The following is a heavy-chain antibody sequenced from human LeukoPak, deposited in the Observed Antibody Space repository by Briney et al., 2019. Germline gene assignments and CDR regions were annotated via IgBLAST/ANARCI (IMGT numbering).Heavy chain of an antibody. CDR1: GGSISSYY. CDR3: ARESPVRWSVGSYFDY. V-gene: IGHV4-39*07. J-gene: IGHJ4*02. Sequence: SETLSLTCTVSGGSISSYYWGWIRQPPGKGLEWIGSIYYSGSTYYNPSLKSRVTISVDTSKNQFSLKLSSVTAADTAVYYCARESPVRWSVGSYFDYWGQGTLVTVSS. CDR2: IYYSGST. D-gene: IGHD3-10*01.